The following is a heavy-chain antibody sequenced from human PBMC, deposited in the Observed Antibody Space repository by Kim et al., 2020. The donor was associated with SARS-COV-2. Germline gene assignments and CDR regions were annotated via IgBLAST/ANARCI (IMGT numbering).Heavy chain of an antibody. CDR2: IIPILGIA. Sequence: SVKVSCKASGGTFSSYAISWVRQAPGQGLEWMGRIIPILGIANYAQKFQGRVTITADKSTSTAYMELSSLRSEDTAVYYCARGLLWFGEPRYYYYGMDVWGQGTTVTVSS. D-gene: IGHD3-10*01. CDR3: ARGLLWFGEPRYYYYGMDV. CDR1: GGTFSSYA. V-gene: IGHV1-69*04. J-gene: IGHJ6*02.